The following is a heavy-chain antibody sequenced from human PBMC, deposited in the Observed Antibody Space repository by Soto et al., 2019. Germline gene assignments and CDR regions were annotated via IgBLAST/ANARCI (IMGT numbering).Heavy chain of an antibody. V-gene: IGHV3-23*01. Sequence: WGSLRLSCAASGFTFSSYAMSWVRQAPGKGLEWVSAISGSGGSTYYADSVKGRFTISRDNSKNTLYLQMNSLRAEDTAVYYCAKGAAPLTGWYYYSMDVWGKGTTVTVSS. J-gene: IGHJ6*03. CDR3: AKGAAPLTGWYYYSMDV. CDR2: ISGSGGST. D-gene: IGHD6-6*01. CDR1: GFTFSSYA.